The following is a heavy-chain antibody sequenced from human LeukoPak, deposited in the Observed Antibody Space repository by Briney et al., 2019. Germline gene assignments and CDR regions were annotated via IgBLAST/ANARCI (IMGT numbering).Heavy chain of an antibody. Sequence: GGSLRLSCAASGFTFDDYAMHWVRQAPGKGLEWVSGISWNSGSIGYADSVKGRFTISRDNAKNSLYLQMNSLRAEDTAVYYCARGRSGSPPYFDYWGQGTLVTVSS. D-gene: IGHD3-10*01. J-gene: IGHJ4*02. CDR2: ISWNSGSI. V-gene: IGHV3-9*01. CDR1: GFTFDDYA. CDR3: ARGRSGSPPYFDY.